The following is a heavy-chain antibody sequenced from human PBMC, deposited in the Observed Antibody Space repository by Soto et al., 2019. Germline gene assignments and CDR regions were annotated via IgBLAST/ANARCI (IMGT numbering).Heavy chain of an antibody. CDR1: GFTFSSYA. CDR3: AKNGPNTPKAVADGAFDI. V-gene: IGHV3-23*01. D-gene: IGHD6-19*01. CDR2: IRGSGGST. J-gene: IGHJ3*02. Sequence: EVQLLESGGGLVQPGGSLRLSCAASGFTFSSYAMSWVRQAPGTGLEWVSAIRGSGGSTYYADSVKGRFTISRDNSKNTLYLQMNSLRAEDTAVYYCAKNGPNTPKAVADGAFDIWGQGTMVTVSS.